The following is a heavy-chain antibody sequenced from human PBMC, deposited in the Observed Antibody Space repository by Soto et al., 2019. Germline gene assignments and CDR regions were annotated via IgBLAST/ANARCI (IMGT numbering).Heavy chain of an antibody. Sequence: ASVKVSCKASRYTFTNYGITWVRQAPGQGLQWMGWISGHNGKTKSNKNLQGRITMTTDTSTNTAYLELRNLKSEDTAIYYCASDSAFLFGSTGYFDYWGQGTLVTVSS. D-gene: IGHD2-8*02. V-gene: IGHV1-18*04. CDR2: ISGHNGKT. J-gene: IGHJ4*02. CDR1: RYTFTNYG. CDR3: ASDSAFLFGSTGYFDY.